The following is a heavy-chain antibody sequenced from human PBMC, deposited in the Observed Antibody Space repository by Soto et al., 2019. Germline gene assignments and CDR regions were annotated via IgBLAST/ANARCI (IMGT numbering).Heavy chain of an antibody. Sequence: QVQLQQWGAGLLKPSETLSLTCAVYGGSFSGYYWSWIRQPPGKGLEWIGEINHSGSTNYNPSLKSRVTISVDTSKNQFSLKLSAVTAADTAVYYCARGRFHCTKGVCYSNFDYWGQGSLVTVSS. V-gene: IGHV4-34*01. D-gene: IGHD2-8*01. CDR1: GGSFSGYY. J-gene: IGHJ4*02. CDR3: ARGRFHCTKGVCYSNFDY. CDR2: INHSGST.